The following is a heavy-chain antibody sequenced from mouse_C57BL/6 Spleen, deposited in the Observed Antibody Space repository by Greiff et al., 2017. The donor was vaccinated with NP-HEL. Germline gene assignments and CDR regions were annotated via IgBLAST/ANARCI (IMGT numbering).Heavy chain of an antibody. V-gene: IGHV1-82*01. J-gene: IGHJ4*01. D-gene: IGHD3-2*02. Sequence: VQLQQSGPELVKPGASVKISCKASGYAFSSSWMNWVKQRPGKGLEWIGRIYPGDGDTNYNGKFKGKATLTADKSSSTAYMQLSSLTSEDSAVYFCARGGRSGHYYAMDYWGQGTSVTVSS. CDR2: IYPGDGDT. CDR1: GYAFSSSW. CDR3: ARGGRSGHYYAMDY.